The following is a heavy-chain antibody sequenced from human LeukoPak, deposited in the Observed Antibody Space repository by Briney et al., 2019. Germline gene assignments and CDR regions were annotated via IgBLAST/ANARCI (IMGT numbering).Heavy chain of an antibody. Sequence: GGSLRLSCAASGFTVSSDYMNWVRQAPGKGLEWVSVLYSGGASFYADSAKGRFTISRDNSKKTLYLQMNSLTAEDTAVYYCARSHYGGNSGYFDSWGQGTLVTVSS. CDR3: ARSHYGGNSGYFDS. CDR2: LYSGGAS. D-gene: IGHD4-23*01. J-gene: IGHJ4*02. CDR1: GFTVSSDY. V-gene: IGHV3-53*01.